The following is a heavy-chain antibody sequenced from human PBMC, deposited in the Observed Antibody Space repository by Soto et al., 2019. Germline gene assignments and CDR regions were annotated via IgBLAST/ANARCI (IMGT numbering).Heavy chain of an antibody. CDR1: GGTFSSYA. CDR3: ARSHRGGRHYFDY. J-gene: IGHJ4*02. V-gene: IGHV1-69*05. CDR2: IIPIFGTA. D-gene: IGHD2-15*01. Sequence: QVQLVQSGAEVKKPGSSVKVSCKASGGTFSSYAISWVRQAPGQGLEWMGGIIPIFGTANYAQKFQGRVTXTXGXXTSTDYMELSSLRSEDTAVYYCARSHRGGRHYFDYWGQGTLVTVSS.